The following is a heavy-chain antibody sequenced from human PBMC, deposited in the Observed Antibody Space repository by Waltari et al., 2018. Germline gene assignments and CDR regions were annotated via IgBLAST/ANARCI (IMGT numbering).Heavy chain of an antibody. CDR2: IYYSGST. D-gene: IGHD2-21*01. V-gene: IGHV4-59*11. CDR1: GGSISSHY. Sequence: QVQLQESGPGLVKPSETLSLTCTVSGGSISSHYWSWIRQPPGKGLEWIGYIYYSGSTNYNPSLKSRVTISVDTSKNQFSLKPSSVTAADTAVYYCARGKEAYCGGDCYSDAFDIWGQGTMVTVSS. CDR3: ARGKEAYCGGDCYSDAFDI. J-gene: IGHJ3*02.